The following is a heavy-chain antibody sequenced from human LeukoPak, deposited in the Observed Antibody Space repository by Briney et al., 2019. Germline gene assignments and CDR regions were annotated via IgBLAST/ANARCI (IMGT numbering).Heavy chain of an antibody. CDR1: GFTFSSYG. J-gene: IGHJ4*02. D-gene: IGHD3-16*02. CDR2: IWYDGSNK. CDR3: ARDQHIMITFGGVIVRHPFDY. V-gene: IGHV3-33*01. Sequence: PGRSLRLSCAASGFTFSSYGMHWVRRTPGKGLEWVAVIWYDGSNKYYADSVKGRFTISRDNSKNTLYLQMNSLRAEDTAVYYCARDQHIMITFGGVIVRHPFDYWGQGTLVTVSS.